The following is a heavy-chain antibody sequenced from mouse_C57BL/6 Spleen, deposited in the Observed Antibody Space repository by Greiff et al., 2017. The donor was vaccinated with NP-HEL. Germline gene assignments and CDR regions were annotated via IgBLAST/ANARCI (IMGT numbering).Heavy chain of an antibody. CDR1: GYSITSGYY. Sequence: EVKLQESGPGLVKPSQSLSLTCSVTGYSITSGYYWNWIRQFPGNKLEWMGYISYDGSNNYNPSLKNRISITRDTSKNQFFLKLNSVTTEDTATYYCAREGYDYVFFDYWGQGTTLTVSS. CDR3: AREGYDYVFFDY. J-gene: IGHJ2*01. CDR2: ISYDGSN. D-gene: IGHD2-4*01. V-gene: IGHV3-6*01.